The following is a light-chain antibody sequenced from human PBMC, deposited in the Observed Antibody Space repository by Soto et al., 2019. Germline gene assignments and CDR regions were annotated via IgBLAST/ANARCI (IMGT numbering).Light chain of an antibody. V-gene: IGLV2-14*01. CDR3: SSYTTSRSRV. CDR2: EVS. J-gene: IGLJ3*02. Sequence: QSALTQPASVSGSPGQSITISCTGTSSDVGGYNYVSWFQQHPGKAPKVMIFEVSNRPSGVSNRFSGSKSGNTASLTISGLQAEDEGEYYCSSYTTSRSRVFGGGTKVTVL. CDR1: SSDVGGYNY.